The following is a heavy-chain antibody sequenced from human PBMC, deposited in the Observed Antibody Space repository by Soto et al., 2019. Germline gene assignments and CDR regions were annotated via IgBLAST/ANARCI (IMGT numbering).Heavy chain of an antibody. CDR1: GFTFDDYG. CDR2: INWNGGST. V-gene: IGHV3-20*04. Sequence: PGGSLRLSCAASGFTFDDYGMSWVRQAPGKGLEWVSGINWNGGSTGYADSVKGRFTISRDNAKNSLYLQMNSLRAEDTALYYCARDGAAAAGRSYGMDVWGQGTTVTVSS. D-gene: IGHD6-13*01. J-gene: IGHJ6*02. CDR3: ARDGAAAAGRSYGMDV.